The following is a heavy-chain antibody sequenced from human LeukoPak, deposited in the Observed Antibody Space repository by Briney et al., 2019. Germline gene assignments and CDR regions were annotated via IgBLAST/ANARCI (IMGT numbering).Heavy chain of an antibody. CDR2: IYHSGST. Sequence: PSETLSLTCAVSGDSISSSNWWSWVRQPPGKGLEWIGEIYHSGSTNYNPSLKSRATISVDKSKNQFSLKLSSVTAADTAVYYCARAGFYHDNSGYYKYFDYWGQGTLVTVSS. CDR1: GDSISSSNW. CDR3: ARAGFYHDNSGYYKYFDY. V-gene: IGHV4-4*02. J-gene: IGHJ4*02. D-gene: IGHD3-22*01.